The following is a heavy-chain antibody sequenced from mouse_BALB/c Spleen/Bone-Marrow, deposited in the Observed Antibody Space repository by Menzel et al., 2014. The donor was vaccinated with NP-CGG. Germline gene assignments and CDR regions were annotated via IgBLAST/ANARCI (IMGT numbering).Heavy chain of an antibody. CDR3: TKGNYFFDY. CDR1: GYTFINYW. J-gene: IGHJ2*01. D-gene: IGHD2-1*01. CDR2: IYPGSGTT. V-gene: IGHV1S22*01. Sequence: LQQSGSEPVRPGASVKLSCKASGYTFINYWMHWVKQRPGQGLEWIGNIYPGSGTTNYDEKFKTKATLTVDTFSSTAYMQLSSLTSEDSAVYYCTKGNYFFDYWGQGTTLTVSS.